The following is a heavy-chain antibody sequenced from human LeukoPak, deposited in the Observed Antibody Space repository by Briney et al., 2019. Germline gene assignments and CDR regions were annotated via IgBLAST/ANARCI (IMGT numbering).Heavy chain of an antibody. J-gene: IGHJ4*02. V-gene: IGHV3-30*18. D-gene: IGHD6-13*01. CDR1: GFSFGGLG. Sequence: GGSLGLYCAASGFSFGGLGMLWGGQDTGMWLAWVAVITYDGTNTYYADSVKGRFTISRDNSRNTLYLQMNNLKTEDTALYYCANGRYASSPFDYWGQGTLVTVSS. CDR3: ANGRYASSPFDY. CDR2: ITYDGTNT.